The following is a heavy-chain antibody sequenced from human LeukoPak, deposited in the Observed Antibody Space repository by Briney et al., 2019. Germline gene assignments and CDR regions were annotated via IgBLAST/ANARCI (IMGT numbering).Heavy chain of an antibody. D-gene: IGHD2-2*01. Sequence: GGSLRLSCADSGFTFSSYWMSWVRQAPGKGLEWVANIKQDGSAKYYVDSVKGRFTMSRDNAKNSLYLQMNSLRAEDTAVYYCARGYCTTTSCHANWFDPWGQGTLVTVSS. CDR3: ARGYCTTTSCHANWFDP. V-gene: IGHV3-7*02. CDR1: GFTFSSYW. J-gene: IGHJ5*02. CDR2: IKQDGSAK.